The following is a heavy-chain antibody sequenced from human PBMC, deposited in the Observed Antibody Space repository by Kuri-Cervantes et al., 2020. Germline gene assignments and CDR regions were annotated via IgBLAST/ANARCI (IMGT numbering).Heavy chain of an antibody. D-gene: IGHD1-26*01. J-gene: IGHJ4*02. CDR2: IIPIFGTA. Sequence: SVKVSCKASGGTFSSYAISWVRQAPGQGLEWMGGIIPIFGTANYAQKFQGRVTITADKSTSTAYMELSSLRSEDTAVYYCARRRGGLPLDYWGQGTLVPVSS. V-gene: IGHV1-69*06. CDR1: GGTFSSYA. CDR3: ARRRGGLPLDY.